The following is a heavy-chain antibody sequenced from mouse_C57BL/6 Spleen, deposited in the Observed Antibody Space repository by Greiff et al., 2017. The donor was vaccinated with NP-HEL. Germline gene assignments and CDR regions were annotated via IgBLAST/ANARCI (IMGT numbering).Heavy chain of an antibody. J-gene: IGHJ2*01. Sequence: QVQLQQSGAELVRPGTSVKMSCKASGYTFTNYWIGWAKQRPGHGLEWIGDIYPGGGYTNYNEKFKGKATLTADKSSSTAYMQFSSLASEDSASYYCARGAPYFDYWGQGTTLTVSS. CDR2: IYPGGGYT. V-gene: IGHV1-63*01. CDR1: GYTFTNYW. CDR3: ARGAPYFDY.